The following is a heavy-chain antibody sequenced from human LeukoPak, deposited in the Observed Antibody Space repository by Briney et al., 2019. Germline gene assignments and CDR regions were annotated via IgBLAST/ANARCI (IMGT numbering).Heavy chain of an antibody. CDR3: AKTGGNCASNCYFDY. Sequence: GGSLRLSCAASGFTFSTYAMSWVRQAPGKGLEWVSGISGGGGSTYYADSVKGRFTISRDNPKNTLYLQMKSLRPEGTAIYYCAKTGGNCASNCYFDYWGQGTLVTVSS. CDR1: GFTFSTYA. V-gene: IGHV3-23*01. D-gene: IGHD2-21*01. CDR2: ISGGGGST. J-gene: IGHJ4*02.